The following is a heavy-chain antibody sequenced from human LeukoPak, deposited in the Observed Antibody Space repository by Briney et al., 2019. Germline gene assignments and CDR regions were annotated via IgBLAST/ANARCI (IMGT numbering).Heavy chain of an antibody. CDR2: ISSSSSYI. CDR3: AGALTMFGVVVGY. CDR1: GFTFSSYS. V-gene: IGHV3-21*01. D-gene: IGHD3-3*01. J-gene: IGHJ4*02. Sequence: PGGSLRLSCAASGFTFSSYSMNWVRQAPGKGLEWVSSISSSSSYIYYADSVKGRFTISRDNAKNSLYLQMNSLRAEDTAVYYCAGALTMFGVVVGYWGQGTLVTVSS.